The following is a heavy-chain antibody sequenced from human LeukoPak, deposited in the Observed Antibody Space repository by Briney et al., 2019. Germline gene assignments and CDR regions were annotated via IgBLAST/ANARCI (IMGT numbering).Heavy chain of an antibody. V-gene: IGHV1-2*06. CDR2: INPNSGGT. Sequence: ASVKVSCKASGYTFTGYYMHWVRQAPGQGLEWMGRINPNSGGTNYAQKFQGRVTMTRDTSISTAYMELSRLRSDDTAVYYCARVEVHSNHYYYYMDVWGKGTTVTVSS. J-gene: IGHJ6*03. CDR3: ARVEVHSNHYYYYMDV. D-gene: IGHD4-11*01. CDR1: GYTFTGYY.